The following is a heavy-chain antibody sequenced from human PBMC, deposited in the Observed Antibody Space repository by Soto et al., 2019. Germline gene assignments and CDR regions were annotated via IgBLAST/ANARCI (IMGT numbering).Heavy chain of an antibody. Sequence: GGSLRLSCAASGFTFSSYAMCWVRQPPGRGLEWVSTIGASAGETYYADSVKGRFTISRDNSKNTLSLQMNSLRAEDTAVYYCVKDTPAWIKVWGYDYWGQGTLVTVSS. J-gene: IGHJ4*02. CDR2: IGASAGET. CDR1: GFTFSSYA. D-gene: IGHD3-16*01. V-gene: IGHV3-23*01. CDR3: VKDTPAWIKVWGYDY.